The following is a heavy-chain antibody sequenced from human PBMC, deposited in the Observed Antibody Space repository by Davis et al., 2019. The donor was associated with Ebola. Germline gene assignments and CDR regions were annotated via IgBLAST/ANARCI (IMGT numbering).Heavy chain of an antibody. V-gene: IGHV1-3*01. J-gene: IGHJ5*02. CDR1: GYTFSASYA. CDR2: INAANGNT. CDR3: ARGEYSGNNWFDP. Sequence: ASVKVSCKASGYTFSASYAIQWVRQAPGQTFEWMGWINAANGNTRYSKKFQDRVTITTDTSASTAYMELSRLTSEDTAVYYCARGEYSGNNWFDPWGQGTLVTVSS. D-gene: IGHD5-12*01.